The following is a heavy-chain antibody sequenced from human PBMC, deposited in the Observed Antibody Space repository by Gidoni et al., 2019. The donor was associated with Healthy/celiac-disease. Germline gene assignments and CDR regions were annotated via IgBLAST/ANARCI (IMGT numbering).Heavy chain of an antibody. V-gene: IGHV4-31*03. D-gene: IGHD1-26*01. Sequence: QVQLQESGPGLVKPSQTLSLTCTVSGGSISSGGYYWRWIRQHPGKGLEWIGYIYYSGSTYYNPSLKSRVTISVDTSKNQFSLKLSSVTAADTAVYYCARDATKVGDAFDIWGQGTMVTVSS. CDR3: ARDATKVGDAFDI. J-gene: IGHJ3*02. CDR2: IYYSGST. CDR1: GGSISSGGYY.